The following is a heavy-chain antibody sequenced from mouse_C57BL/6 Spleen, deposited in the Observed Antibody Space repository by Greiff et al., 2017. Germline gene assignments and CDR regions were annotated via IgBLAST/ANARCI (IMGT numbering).Heavy chain of an antibody. Sequence: EVQLQQSGAELVKPGASVKLSCTASGFNIKDYYMHWVKQRTEQGLEWIGRIDPEDGETKYAQKFQGKATITADTSANTAYLQLSSLTSEDTAVYYCARRDFDGTHWYVDVWGTGTTVTVSS. D-gene: IGHD2-3*01. CDR2: IDPEDGET. CDR3: ARRDFDGTHWYVDV. J-gene: IGHJ1*03. V-gene: IGHV14-2*01. CDR1: GFNIKDYY.